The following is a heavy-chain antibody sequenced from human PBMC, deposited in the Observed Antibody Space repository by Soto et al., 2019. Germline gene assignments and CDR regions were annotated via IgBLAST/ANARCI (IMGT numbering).Heavy chain of an antibody. J-gene: IGHJ3*02. D-gene: IGHD2-21*01. Sequence: QVQLQESGPGLVKPSETLSLTCTVAGGSLTDHYWNWFRQSPGKGLHWIGYVYYSGVTNYNPSLNSRVTMSVDTSKNQFSLNLLSVTAADTAVYYCARGNDWKSSTFDIWGQGTMVSVSS. V-gene: IGHV4-59*11. CDR1: GGSLTDHY. CDR3: ARGNDWKSSTFDI. CDR2: VYYSGVT.